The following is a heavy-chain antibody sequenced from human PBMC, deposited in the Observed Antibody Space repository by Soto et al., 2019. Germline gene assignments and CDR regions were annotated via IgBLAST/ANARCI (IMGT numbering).Heavy chain of an antibody. Sequence: QVQLVQSGAEVKKPGASVKVSCKASGYTFTSYDINWVRQAPGQGLEWMGWMSPNGGNTGYAQKFQGRVTTDRHASRSTDYMDLLSLRSEDTAVYYCARGPSIAAPDVWGKGTTV. V-gene: IGHV1-8*01. CDR2: MSPNGGNT. D-gene: IGHD6-6*01. CDR1: GYTFTSYD. J-gene: IGHJ6*03. CDR3: ARGPSIAAPDV.